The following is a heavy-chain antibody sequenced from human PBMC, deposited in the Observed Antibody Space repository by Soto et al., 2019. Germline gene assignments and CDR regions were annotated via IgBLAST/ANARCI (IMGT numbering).Heavy chain of an antibody. CDR1: GFTFSSYG. CDR3: AKDFGAGTAYYYYGMDV. CDR2: ISYDGSNK. V-gene: IGHV3-30*18. D-gene: IGHD3-16*01. J-gene: IGHJ6*02. Sequence: QVQLVESGGGVVQPGRSLRLSCAASGFTFSSYGMHWVRQAPGKGLEWVAVISYDGSNKYYADSVQGRFTISSDNSKNTLYLQINSLRAEDTAVYYCAKDFGAGTAYYYYGMDVWCQGPTVTASS.